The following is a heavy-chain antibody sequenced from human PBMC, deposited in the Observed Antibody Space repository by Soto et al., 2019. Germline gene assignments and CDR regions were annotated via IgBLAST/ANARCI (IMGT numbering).Heavy chain of an antibody. CDR2: IYYSGST. CDR1: GFTFSSYL. CDR3: ARDTTGNYYDSSGYFDY. Sequence: GSLRLSCAASGFTFSSYLMSWVRQAPGKGLEWIGYIYYSGSTNYNPSLKSRVTISVDTSKNQFSLKLSSVTAADTAVYYCARDTTGNYYDSSGYFDYWGQGPLITFST. V-gene: IGHV4-59*01. D-gene: IGHD3-22*01. J-gene: IGHJ4*02.